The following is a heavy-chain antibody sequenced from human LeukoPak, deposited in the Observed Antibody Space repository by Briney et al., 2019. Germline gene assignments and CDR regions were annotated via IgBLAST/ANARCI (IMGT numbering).Heavy chain of an antibody. CDR1: GGSISNSHW. CDR3: ARDQMTWSWYFDL. CDR2: IFPSGST. D-gene: IGHD2-15*01. J-gene: IGHJ2*01. V-gene: IGHV4-4*02. Sequence: SGTLSLTCTVSGGSISNSHWWTWVRQPPGKGLEWIGEIFPSGSTDYNPSLKSRVTISVDKSKNQFSLKLAFVTAADTAVYYCARDQMTWSWYFDLWGRGTLVTVSS.